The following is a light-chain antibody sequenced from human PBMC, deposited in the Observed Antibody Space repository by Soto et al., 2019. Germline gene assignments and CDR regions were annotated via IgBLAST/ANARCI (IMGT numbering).Light chain of an antibody. J-gene: IGKJ4*01. Sequence: DIQMTQSPSSLSASVGDRVTITCRASQSISSYLNWYQHKPGKAPKLLIYDASNLETGVPSRFSGSGSGTDFTFTISSLQPEDIATYYCQQYDNLLTFGGGTKVDI. V-gene: IGKV1-33*01. CDR1: QSISSY. CDR3: QQYDNLLT. CDR2: DAS.